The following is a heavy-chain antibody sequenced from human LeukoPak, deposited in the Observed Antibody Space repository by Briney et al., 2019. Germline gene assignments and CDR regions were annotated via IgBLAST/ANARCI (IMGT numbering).Heavy chain of an antibody. D-gene: IGHD6-13*01. J-gene: IGHJ5*02. CDR2: IYHSGST. Sequence: SETLSLTCTVSGYSISSGYYWGWIRQPPGKGLEWIGSIYHSGSTYYNPSLKSRVTISVDTSKNQFSLKLSSVTAADTAVYYCARDLAAAGTIDPWGQGTLVTVSS. CDR3: ARDLAAAGTIDP. CDR1: GYSISSGYY. V-gene: IGHV4-38-2*02.